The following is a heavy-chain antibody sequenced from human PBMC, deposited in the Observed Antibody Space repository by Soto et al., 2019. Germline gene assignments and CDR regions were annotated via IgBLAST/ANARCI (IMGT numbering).Heavy chain of an antibody. Sequence: SVKVSCKASGGTFSSYTISWVRQAPGQGLEWMGRIIPILGIANYAQKFQGRVTITADKSTSTAYMELSSLRSEDTAVYYCARDNCSSTSCSYWYFDLWGRGTLVTVSS. CDR2: IIPILGIA. V-gene: IGHV1-69*04. CDR1: GGTFSSYT. J-gene: IGHJ2*01. CDR3: ARDNCSSTSCSYWYFDL. D-gene: IGHD2-2*01.